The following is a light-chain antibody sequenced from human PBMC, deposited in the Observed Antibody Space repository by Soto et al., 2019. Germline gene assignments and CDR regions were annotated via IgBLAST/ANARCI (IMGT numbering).Light chain of an antibody. Sequence: QSALTQPPSASGSPGQSVTISCTGTISDVGGYNYVSWYQQHPGKAPKLMIYEVSERPSGVPDRFSGSKSGNTASLTVSGIQGEDEADYHCGLYAGFNNYVAFGAVNMLTV. CDR1: ISDVGGYNY. CDR3: GLYAGFNNYVA. J-gene: IGLJ2*01. V-gene: IGLV2-8*01. CDR2: EVS.